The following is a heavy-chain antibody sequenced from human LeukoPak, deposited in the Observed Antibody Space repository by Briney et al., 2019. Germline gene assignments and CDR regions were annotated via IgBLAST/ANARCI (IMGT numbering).Heavy chain of an antibody. CDR1: GFTFRLYA. Sequence: GGSLRLSCTASGFTFRLYAMNWVRQAPGKGLEWISAVGGSGDATHYADSVKGRFTISRDNSRGTVYLQMNGLRAEDTALYYCARDRGPYFDIAINWFDPWGLGTLVSVSS. J-gene: IGHJ5*02. CDR3: ARDRGPYFDIAINWFDP. CDR2: VGGSGDAT. D-gene: IGHD3-9*01. V-gene: IGHV3-23*01.